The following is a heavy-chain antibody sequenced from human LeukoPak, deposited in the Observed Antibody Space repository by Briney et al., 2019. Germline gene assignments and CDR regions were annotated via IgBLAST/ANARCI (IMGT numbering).Heavy chain of an antibody. Sequence: GGSLRLSCVGSGFCFSSSNMIWVRQSPGKGLEWVSSITSRSDFIYYADSLKGRFIVSRDNAKNSLYLQMSSLTAEDTAVYYCATGYCSGGTCFNWFDPWGQGTLVAVSS. J-gene: IGHJ5*02. CDR1: GFCFSSSN. V-gene: IGHV3-21*06. CDR2: ITSRSDFI. CDR3: ATGYCSGGTCFNWFDP. D-gene: IGHD2-15*01.